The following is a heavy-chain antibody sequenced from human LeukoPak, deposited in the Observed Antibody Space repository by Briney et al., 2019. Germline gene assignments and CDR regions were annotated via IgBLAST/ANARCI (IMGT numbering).Heavy chain of an antibody. CDR1: GYTFTGYY. J-gene: IGHJ3*02. V-gene: IGHV1-2*02. CDR2: INPNSGGT. CDR3: ARESFGSYGIDI. Sequence: ASVKVSCKASGYTFTGYYMHWVRQAPGQGLEWMGWINPNSGGTNYAQKFQGRVTMTRDTSISTAYMELSRLRFDDTAVYYCARESFGSYGIDIWGQGTMVTVSS. D-gene: IGHD1-26*01.